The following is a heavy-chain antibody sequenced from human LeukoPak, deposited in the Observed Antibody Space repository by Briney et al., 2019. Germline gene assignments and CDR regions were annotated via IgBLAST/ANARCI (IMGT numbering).Heavy chain of an antibody. CDR2: INHSGST. V-gene: IGHV4-34*01. CDR3: ARGSHIVVVTAFYY. J-gene: IGHJ4*02. D-gene: IGHD2-21*02. CDR1: GGSFSGYY. Sequence: SETLSLTCAVYGGSFSGYYWSWIRQPPGKGLEWIGEINHSGSTNYNPSLKSRVTISVDTSKNQFSLKLSSVTAADTAVYYCARGSHIVVVTAFYYWGQGTLVTVPS.